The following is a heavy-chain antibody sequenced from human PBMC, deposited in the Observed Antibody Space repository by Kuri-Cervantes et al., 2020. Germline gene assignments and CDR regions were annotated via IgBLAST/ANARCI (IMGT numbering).Heavy chain of an antibody. Sequence: GESLKISCAASGFTFSSYGMHWVRQAPGKGLEWVAVISYDGSNKYYADSVKGRFTISRDNSKNTLYLQMNSLRVEDTAVYYCALDVDIEATVPGLLDFWGQGTLVTVSS. J-gene: IGHJ4*02. CDR1: GFTFSSYG. D-gene: IGHD5-12*01. V-gene: IGHV3-30*03. CDR2: ISYDGSNK. CDR3: ALDVDIEATVPGLLDF.